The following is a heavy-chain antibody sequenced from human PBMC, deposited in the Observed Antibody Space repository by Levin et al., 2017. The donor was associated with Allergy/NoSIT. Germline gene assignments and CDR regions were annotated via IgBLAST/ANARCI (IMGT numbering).Heavy chain of an antibody. Sequence: LSLTCAASGFTFSRNAMHWVRQAPGKGLEWVAFTSYDGSYKYYADSVKGRFTISRDNSKNTLYLQMDSLRAEDTAVYYCAKGGSSFFDYWGQGTLVTVSS. CDR3: AKGGSSFFDY. CDR2: TSYDGSYK. V-gene: IGHV3-30*18. J-gene: IGHJ4*02. CDR1: GFTFSRNA. D-gene: IGHD1-26*01.